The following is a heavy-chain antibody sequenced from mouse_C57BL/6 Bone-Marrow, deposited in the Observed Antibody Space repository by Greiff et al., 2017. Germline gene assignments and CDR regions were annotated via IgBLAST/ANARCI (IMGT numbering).Heavy chain of an antibody. CDR1: GYTFTSYW. Sequence: QVQLQQPGAELVKPGASVKMSCKASGYTFTSYWITWVKQRPGQGLEWIGDIHPGSGSTNYNGKFKSKATLTVDTASSTAYMQLSSLTSEDSAVYYCATRDYYGSSSWFAYWGQGTLVTVSA. CDR3: ATRDYYGSSSWFAY. V-gene: IGHV1-55*01. CDR2: IHPGSGST. D-gene: IGHD1-1*01. J-gene: IGHJ3*01.